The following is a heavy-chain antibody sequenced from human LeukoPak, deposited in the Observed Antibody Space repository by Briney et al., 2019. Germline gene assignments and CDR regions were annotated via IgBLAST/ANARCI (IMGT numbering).Heavy chain of an antibody. J-gene: IGHJ5*02. Sequence: PSETLSLTCTVSGGSISSGDYYWSWIRQPPGKGLEWIGYIYYSGSTYYNPSLKSRVTISVDTSKNQFSLKLSSVTAADTAVYYCARDLSGWYSGWFXPXXQGTXXTV. CDR3: ARDLSGWYSGWFXP. CDR2: IYYSGST. V-gene: IGHV4-30-4*08. CDR1: GGSISSGDYY. D-gene: IGHD6-19*01.